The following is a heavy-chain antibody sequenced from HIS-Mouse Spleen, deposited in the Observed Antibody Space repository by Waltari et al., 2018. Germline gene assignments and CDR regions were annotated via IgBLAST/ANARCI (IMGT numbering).Heavy chain of an antibody. J-gene: IGHJ6*02. CDR2: IYHSGST. CDR1: GYSIRRGYY. D-gene: IGHD6-13*01. V-gene: IGHV4-38-2*02. CDR3: ARALEYSSSWYYYYYGMDV. Sequence: QVQLQESCPGLVNPSETLSLTCTVSGYSIRRGYYWGWIRQPPGKGLEWIGSIYHSGSTYYNPSLKSRVTISVDTSKNQFSLKLSSVTAADTAVYYCARALEYSSSWYYYYYGMDVWGQGTTVTVSS.